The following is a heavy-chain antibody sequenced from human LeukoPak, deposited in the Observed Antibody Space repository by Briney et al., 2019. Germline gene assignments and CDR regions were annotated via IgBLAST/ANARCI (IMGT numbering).Heavy chain of an antibody. J-gene: IGHJ4*02. Sequence: SETLSLTCAVYGGSFSGYYWSWIRQPPGKGLEWIGEINHSGSTNYSPSLKSRVTISVDTSKNQFSLKLSSVTAADTAVYYCARSSPPLMYSSSWYLDYWGQGTLVTVSS. V-gene: IGHV4-34*01. CDR2: INHSGST. CDR3: ARSSPPLMYSSSWYLDY. D-gene: IGHD6-13*01. CDR1: GGSFSGYY.